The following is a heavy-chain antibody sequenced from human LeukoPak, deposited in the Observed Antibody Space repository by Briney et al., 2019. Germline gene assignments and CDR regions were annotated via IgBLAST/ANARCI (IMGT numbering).Heavy chain of an antibody. CDR2: IYHSGST. V-gene: IGHV4-4*02. CDR3: ASAEPRGIIWYPY. Sequence: RPSETLSFTCAVSGAPISSNNWWWSWVRQPPGKGLEWIGEIYHSGSTNYNPSLKSRVTMSVDKSKNQFSLKLSSVTAADTAVYYCASAEPRGIIWYPYWGQGTLVTVSS. D-gene: IGHD6-13*01. CDR1: GAPISSNNW. J-gene: IGHJ4*02.